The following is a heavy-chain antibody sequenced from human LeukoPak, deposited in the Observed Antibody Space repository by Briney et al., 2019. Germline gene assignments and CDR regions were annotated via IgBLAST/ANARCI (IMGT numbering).Heavy chain of an antibody. V-gene: IGHV3-30*04. Sequence: GSLRLSCAASGFTFSSYAMHWVRQAPGKGLEWVAVISYDGSNKYYADSAKGRFTISRDNSKNTLYLQMNSLRAEDTAVYYCARASYDILTGYYIGYWGQGTLVTVSS. CDR3: ARASYDILTGYYIGY. CDR1: GFTFSSYA. J-gene: IGHJ4*02. CDR2: ISYDGSNK. D-gene: IGHD3-9*01.